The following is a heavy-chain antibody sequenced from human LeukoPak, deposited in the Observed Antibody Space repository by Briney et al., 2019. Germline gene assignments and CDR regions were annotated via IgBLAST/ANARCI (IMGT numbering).Heavy chain of an antibody. CDR1: GGSFSGYY. Sequence: SETLSLTCAVYGGSFSGYYWSWIRQPPGKGLEWIGEINHSGSTNYNPSLKSRVTISVDTSKNQFSPKLSSVTAADTAVYYCARGSRLTKPYYYYYYMDVWGKGTTVTVSS. CDR2: INHSGST. J-gene: IGHJ6*03. V-gene: IGHV4-34*01. D-gene: IGHD2-8*01. CDR3: ARGSRLTKPYYYYYYMDV.